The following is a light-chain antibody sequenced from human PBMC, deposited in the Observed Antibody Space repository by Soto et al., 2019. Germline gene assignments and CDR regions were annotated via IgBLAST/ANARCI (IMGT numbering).Light chain of an antibody. CDR3: AACDDSLSGRYWV. J-gene: IGLJ3*02. CDR2: RNN. V-gene: IGLV1-47*01. Sequence: QSVLTQPPSASGTPGQRVTISCSGSSSNIGSNYVYWYQQLPGTAPKLLIYRNNQRPSGVPDRFSGSKSGTSASLAISGLRSEDEADYYCAACDDSLSGRYWVFGGGTKLTVL. CDR1: SSNIGSNY.